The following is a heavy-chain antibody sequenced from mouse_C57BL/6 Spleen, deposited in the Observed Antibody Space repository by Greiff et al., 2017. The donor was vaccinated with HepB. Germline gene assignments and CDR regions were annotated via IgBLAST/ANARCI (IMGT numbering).Heavy chain of an antibody. CDR3: TRDNYGSRFAY. J-gene: IGHJ3*01. V-gene: IGHV5-9-1*02. Sequence: EVKFEESGEGLVKPGGSLKLSCAASGFTFSSYAMSWVRQTPEKRLEWVAYISSGGDYIYYADTVKGRFTISRDNARNTLYLQMSSLKSEDTAMYYCTRDNYGSRFAYWGQGTLVTVSA. D-gene: IGHD1-1*01. CDR2: ISSGGDYI. CDR1: GFTFSSYA.